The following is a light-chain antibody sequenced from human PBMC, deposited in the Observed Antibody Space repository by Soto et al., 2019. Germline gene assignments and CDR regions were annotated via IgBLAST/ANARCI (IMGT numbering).Light chain of an antibody. Sequence: DIQMTQSPSSLSASVGDRVTITCRASLPISNYLNWYQQKVGEPPRLLIFGASNLQSGVPSRFSGSGVGTHFTLTISSLQAEDFATYYCQQGYTKSPLTFAGGTKVDIK. J-gene: IGKJ4*01. CDR3: QQGYTKSPLT. V-gene: IGKV1-39*01. CDR1: LPISNY. CDR2: GAS.